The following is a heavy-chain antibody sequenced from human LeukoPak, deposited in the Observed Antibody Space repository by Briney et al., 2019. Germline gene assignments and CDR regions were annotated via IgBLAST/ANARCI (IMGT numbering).Heavy chain of an antibody. J-gene: IGHJ4*02. CDR1: GFTVSSNY. Sequence: GGSLRLSCAASGFTVSSNYMSWVRQAPGNGLEWVSVIYSGGSTYYADSVKGRFTISRDNSKNTLYLQMNSLRAEDTAVYYCASSRRDSSGWYVYWGQGTLVTVSS. D-gene: IGHD6-19*01. CDR2: IYSGGST. CDR3: ASSRRDSSGWYVY. V-gene: IGHV3-53*01.